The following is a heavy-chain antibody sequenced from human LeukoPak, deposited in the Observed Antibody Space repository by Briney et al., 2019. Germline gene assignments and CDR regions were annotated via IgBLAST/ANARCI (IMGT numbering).Heavy chain of an antibody. D-gene: IGHD6-13*01. CDR3: ARKGYSSSWYV. V-gene: IGHV3-30-3*01. J-gene: IGHJ4*02. CDR2: ISYHGSDK. Sequence: GGSLRLSCAASGFTFSSYAMHWVRQAPGKGLEWVAVISYHGSDKYYADSVKGRFTISRDNSKNTLYLQMNSLRAEDTAVYYCARKGYSSSWYVWGQGTLVTVSS. CDR1: GFTFSSYA.